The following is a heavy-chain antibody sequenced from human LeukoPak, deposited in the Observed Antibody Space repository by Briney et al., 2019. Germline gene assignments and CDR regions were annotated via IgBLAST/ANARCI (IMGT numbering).Heavy chain of an antibody. CDR2: IGTAGDT. CDR3: ARDEPFDY. J-gene: IGHJ4*02. D-gene: IGHD1-14*01. Sequence: GGSLRLSCAASGFIFSSYDMHWVRQFIGKGLEWVSAIGTAGDTYYAGSVKGRFTISRDNSKNTLYLQMNSLRAEDTAVYYCARDEPFDYWGQGTLVTVSS. V-gene: IGHV3-13*01. CDR1: GFIFSSYD.